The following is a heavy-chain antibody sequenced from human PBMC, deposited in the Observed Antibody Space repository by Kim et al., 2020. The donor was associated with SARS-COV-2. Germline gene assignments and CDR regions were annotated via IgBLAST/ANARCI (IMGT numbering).Heavy chain of an antibody. CDR1: GFTFDDYA. D-gene: IGHD5-12*01. CDR2: ISWNSGSI. CDR3: AKDMYPSGYVRKLGFDY. J-gene: IGHJ4*02. V-gene: IGHV3-9*01. Sequence: GGSLRLSCAASGFTFDDYAMHWVRQAPGKGLEWVSGISWNSGSIGYADSVKGRFTISRDNAKNSLYLQMNSLRAEDTALYYCAKDMYPSGYVRKLGFDYWGQGTLVTVSS.